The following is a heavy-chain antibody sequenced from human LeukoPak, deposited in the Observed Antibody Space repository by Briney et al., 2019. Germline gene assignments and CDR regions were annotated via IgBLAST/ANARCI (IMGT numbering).Heavy chain of an antibody. J-gene: IGHJ4*02. Sequence: GGSLRLSCAASGFTFSSHWMTWVRQAPGKGLEWVANINEGGNVKFYVDSVKGRFTISRDNTKISLYLQMYSLRAEDTAVYYCARVGKNGWDFDHWGQGTLVTVSS. D-gene: IGHD6-19*01. CDR3: ARVGKNGWDFDH. CDR1: GFTFSSHW. CDR2: INEGGNVK. V-gene: IGHV3-7*01.